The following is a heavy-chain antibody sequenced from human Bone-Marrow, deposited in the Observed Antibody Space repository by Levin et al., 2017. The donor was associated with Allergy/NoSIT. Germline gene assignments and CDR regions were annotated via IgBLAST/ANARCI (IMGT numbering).Heavy chain of an antibody. J-gene: IGHJ4*02. CDR3: ARVRYNYGPDY. Sequence: SETLSLTCSVSDDSVSSGSFRWSWIRQPPGKGLQWIGHIYYTGGTDYDPSLQGRVSISLDTSKKQFSLTLKSVTAADTAVYYCARVRYNYGPDYWGQGTRVTVSS. V-gene: IGHV4-61*01. CDR1: DDSVSSGSFR. CDR2: IYYTGGT. D-gene: IGHD3-10*01.